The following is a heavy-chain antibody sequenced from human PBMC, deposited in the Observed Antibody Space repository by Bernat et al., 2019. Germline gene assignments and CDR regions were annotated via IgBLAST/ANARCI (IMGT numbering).Heavy chain of an antibody. V-gene: IGHV3-30*18. Sequence: QVQLVESGGGVVQPGRSLRLSCAASGFTFSSYGMHWVRQAPGKGLEWVAVISYDGSNKYYAASVKGRFTISRDNSKNTLYLQMNSLRAEDTAVYYCAKEGLVRGEFDYWGQGTLVTVSS. D-gene: IGHD6-19*01. CDR1: GFTFSSYG. CDR2: ISYDGSNK. CDR3: AKEGLVRGEFDY. J-gene: IGHJ4*02.